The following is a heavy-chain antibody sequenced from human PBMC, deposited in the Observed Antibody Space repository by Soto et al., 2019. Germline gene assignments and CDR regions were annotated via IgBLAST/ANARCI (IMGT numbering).Heavy chain of an antibody. D-gene: IGHD3-9*01. Sequence: QVQLQQWGAGLLKPSETLSLTCAVYGGSFSGYYWSWIRQPPGKGLEWIGEINHSGSTNYNPSLKSRVTISVDTSENQFSLKLSSVTAADTAVYCCARYYDIVTGFDYWGQGTLVTVSS. J-gene: IGHJ4*02. CDR3: ARYYDIVTGFDY. V-gene: IGHV4-34*01. CDR1: GGSFSGYY. CDR2: INHSGST.